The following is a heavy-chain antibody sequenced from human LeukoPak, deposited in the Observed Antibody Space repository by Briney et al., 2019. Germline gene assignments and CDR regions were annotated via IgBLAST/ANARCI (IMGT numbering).Heavy chain of an antibody. D-gene: IGHD3-10*01. CDR3: ASHTYYYSSGSFAY. V-gene: IGHV1-8*01. Sequence: ASVKVTCKASGYTFTRYDINWVRQATGQGPEWMGWVNPSSGNTGYAQRFQGRVTMTRDTSINTAYLELSSLRSEDTAVYYCASHTYYYSSGSFAYWGQGTLVTVSS. CDR1: GYTFTRYD. J-gene: IGHJ4*02. CDR2: VNPSSGNT.